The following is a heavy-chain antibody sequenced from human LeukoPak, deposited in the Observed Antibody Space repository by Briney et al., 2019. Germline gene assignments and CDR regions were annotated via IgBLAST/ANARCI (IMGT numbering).Heavy chain of an antibody. CDR2: ISSSSSTI. V-gene: IGHV3-48*01. Sequence: GGSLRLSCAASGFTFSSYSMNWARQAPGKGLEWVSYISSSSSTIYYADSVKGRFTISRDNAKNSLYLQMDSLRAEDTAVYYCARDRGYVPDYWGQGTLATVSS. CDR3: ARDRGYVPDY. J-gene: IGHJ4*02. CDR1: GFTFSSYS. D-gene: IGHD6-13*01.